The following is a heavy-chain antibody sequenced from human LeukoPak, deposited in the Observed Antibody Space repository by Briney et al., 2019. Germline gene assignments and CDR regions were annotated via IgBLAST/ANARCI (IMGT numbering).Heavy chain of an antibody. CDR2: VYTSGST. J-gene: IGHJ3*02. CDR3: ARERSGSEIFARSFDI. D-gene: IGHD3-3*01. V-gene: IGHV4-61*02. CDR1: GGSISSSSYY. Sequence: SETLSLTCTVSGGSISSSSYYWSWLRQPAGKGLEWIGRVYTSGSTHYNPSLKSRVTISVDTSKNQFSLKLSSVTAADTAVYYCARERSGSEIFARSFDIWGQGTMVTVSS.